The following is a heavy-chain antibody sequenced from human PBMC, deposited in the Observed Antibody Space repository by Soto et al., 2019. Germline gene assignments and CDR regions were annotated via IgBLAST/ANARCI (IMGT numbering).Heavy chain of an antibody. V-gene: IGHV1-18*01. CDR3: ARGLYSKSFRFSGMDV. CDR2: ISAYNGNT. D-gene: IGHD4-4*01. CDR1: GYTFTSYG. Sequence: ASVKVSCKASGYTFTSYGISWVRQAPGQGLEWMGWISAYNGNTNYAQELQGRVTMTTDTSTSTAYMELRSLRSDDTAVYYCARGLYSKSFRFSGMDVWGQGTTVTVSS. J-gene: IGHJ6*02.